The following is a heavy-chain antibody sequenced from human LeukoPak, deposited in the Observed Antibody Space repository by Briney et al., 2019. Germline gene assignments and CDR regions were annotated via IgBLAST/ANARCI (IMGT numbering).Heavy chain of an antibody. J-gene: IGHJ4*02. Sequence: GGSLRLSCAASGFTFSNYEMNWIRQAPGKGLEWISYISNSGNTKYYADSVKGRFSISRDNANNSVYLQMNNLRAEDTAVYYCAAVIDYWGQGTLVTVSS. CDR1: GFTFSNYE. CDR3: AAVIDY. V-gene: IGHV3-48*03. CDR2: ISNSGNTK.